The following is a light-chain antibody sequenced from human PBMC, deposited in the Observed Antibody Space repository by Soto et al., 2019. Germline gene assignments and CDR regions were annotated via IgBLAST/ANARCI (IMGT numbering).Light chain of an antibody. CDR3: SSYTSDNRDYV. CDR1: SSDVGAYTS. J-gene: IGLJ1*01. Sequence: QSGLTQHASVSGSPGQSITSSCTGSSSDVGAYTSVSWYQHHPGKAPKLMIYEVSNRPSGVSRRFSGSKSGNTASLTISGLQAEDEAHYYCSSYTSDNRDYVFGTGTKVTVL. V-gene: IGLV2-14*01. CDR2: EVS.